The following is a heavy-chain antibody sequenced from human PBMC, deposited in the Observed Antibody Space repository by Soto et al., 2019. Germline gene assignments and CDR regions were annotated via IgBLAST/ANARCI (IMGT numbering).Heavy chain of an antibody. Sequence: GGSLRLSCAASGFTFSSYSMNWVRQAPGKGLEWVSSISSSSSYIYYADSVKGRFTISRDNAKNSLYLQMNSLRAEDTAVYYCARDGREELERRSSYYYYYMDVWGKGTTVTSP. CDR2: ISSSSSYI. CDR3: ARDGREELERRSSYYYYYMDV. J-gene: IGHJ6*03. D-gene: IGHD1-1*01. CDR1: GFTFSSYS. V-gene: IGHV3-21*01.